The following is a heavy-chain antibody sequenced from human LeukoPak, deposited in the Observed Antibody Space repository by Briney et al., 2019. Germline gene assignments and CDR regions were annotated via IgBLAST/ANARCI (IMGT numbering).Heavy chain of an antibody. CDR3: ARDLRYSSSWSYNFDY. Sequence: SQTLSLTCAISGDSVSSNSAAWNWIRQSPSRGLEWLGRTYYRSKWYNDYAVSVKSRITINPDTSKNQFSLQLNSVTPEDTAVYCCARDLRYSSSWSYNFDYWGQGTLVTVSS. CDR1: GDSVSSNSAA. J-gene: IGHJ4*02. V-gene: IGHV6-1*01. D-gene: IGHD6-13*01. CDR2: TYYRSKWYN.